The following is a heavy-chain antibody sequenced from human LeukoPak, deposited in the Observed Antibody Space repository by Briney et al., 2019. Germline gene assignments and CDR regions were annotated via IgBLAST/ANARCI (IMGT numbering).Heavy chain of an antibody. CDR1: GYTFTNYW. D-gene: IGHD2-15*01. Sequence: GESLKISCKASGYTFTNYWIGWVRHPPGKGLEWMGIIHPGDSDTRYRTSFQGQVTMSVDESTSTAYLHWTSLKASDTAIYYCARHAGYCTGGKCYSFYYFDYWGQGTLVTVSS. J-gene: IGHJ4*02. V-gene: IGHV5-51*01. CDR2: IHPGDSDT. CDR3: ARHAGYCTGGKCYSFYYFDY.